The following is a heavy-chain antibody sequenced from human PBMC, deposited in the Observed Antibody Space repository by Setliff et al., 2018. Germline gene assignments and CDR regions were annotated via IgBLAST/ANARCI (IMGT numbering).Heavy chain of an antibody. D-gene: IGHD6-13*01. V-gene: IGHV3-33*06. CDR3: AKWAHSSSWYTLGY. CDR1: GSTFSSYW. J-gene: IGHJ4*02. CDR2: IWYDGSNK. Sequence: PGESLKISCAASGSTFSSYWMSWVRQAPGKGLEWVAVIWYDGSNKYYADSVKGRFTISRDNSKNTLYLQMNSLRAEDTAVYYCAKWAHSSSWYTLGYWGQGTLVTVSS.